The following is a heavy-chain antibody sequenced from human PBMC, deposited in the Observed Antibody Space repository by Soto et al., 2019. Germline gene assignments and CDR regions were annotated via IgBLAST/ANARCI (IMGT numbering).Heavy chain of an antibody. D-gene: IGHD3-10*01. CDR3: AKPRNLITEDAKGGDFDY. Sequence: QITLKESGPTLVKPTQTLTLTCSFSGFSLNTDGVGVGWVRQPPGEALEWLALIYWDDDERYNPSLKTSLTIPKDTSKNQVVLTMTNMNPVDTATFYCAKPRNLITEDAKGGDFDYWGQGTLVTVSS. J-gene: IGHJ4*02. V-gene: IGHV2-5*02. CDR2: IYWDDDE. CDR1: GFSLNTDGVG.